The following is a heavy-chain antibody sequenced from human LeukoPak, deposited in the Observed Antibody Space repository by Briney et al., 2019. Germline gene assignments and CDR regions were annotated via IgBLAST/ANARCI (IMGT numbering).Heavy chain of an antibody. CDR2: IYYSGST. J-gene: IGHJ4*02. V-gene: IGHV4-61*05. Sequence: SETLSLTCTVSGGSISSSSYYWGWIRQPPGKGLGWIGYIYYSGSTNYNPSLKSRVTISVDTSKNQFSLKLSSVTAADTAVYYCASMYSSSPNFDYWGQGTLVTASS. CDR1: GGSISSSSYY. CDR3: ASMYSSSPNFDY. D-gene: IGHD6-6*01.